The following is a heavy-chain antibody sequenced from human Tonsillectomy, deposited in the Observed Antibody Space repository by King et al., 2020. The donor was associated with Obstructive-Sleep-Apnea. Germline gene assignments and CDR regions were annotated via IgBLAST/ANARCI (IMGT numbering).Heavy chain of an antibody. CDR1: GFTFSSYA. Sequence: QLVQSGGGVVQPGRSLRLSCAASGFTFSSYAMHWVRQAPGKGLEWVALISYDGSNKYYSASVKGRFTISRDNSKNTLYLQMNSLRAEDTAVYYCAREPETMIVVVITPIFDYWGQGTLVTVSS. CDR2: ISYDGSNK. CDR3: AREPETMIVVVITPIFDY. J-gene: IGHJ4*02. V-gene: IGHV3-30*04. D-gene: IGHD3-22*01.